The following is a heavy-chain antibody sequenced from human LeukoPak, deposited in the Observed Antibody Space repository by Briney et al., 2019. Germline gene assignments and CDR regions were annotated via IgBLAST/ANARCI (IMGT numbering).Heavy chain of an antibody. V-gene: IGHV5-51*01. Sequence: GESLKISCKGSGYSFTSYWIDWVRQRPGKGREGMGIIYPGDSDTRYSPSFQGQVTISADKSISTAYLQWSSLKASDTAMYYCARHRDPYGSGSHWGQGTLVTVSS. CDR3: ARHRDPYGSGSH. D-gene: IGHD3-10*01. CDR2: IYPGDSDT. CDR1: GYSFTSYW. J-gene: IGHJ4*02.